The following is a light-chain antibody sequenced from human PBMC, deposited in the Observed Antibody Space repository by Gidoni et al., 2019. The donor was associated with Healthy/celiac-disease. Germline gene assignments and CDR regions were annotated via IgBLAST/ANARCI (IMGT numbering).Light chain of an antibody. J-gene: IGKJ2*01. CDR2: WAS. V-gene: IGKV4-1*01. CDR3: QQYYSTPYT. Sequence: DIVMHHSPASLPVSLGERATINCKSSQSVLYSSNNKNYLAWYQQNPGQPPKLLIYWASTRESGVPDRFSGSGSGTDFTLTISSLQAEDVAVYYCQQYYSTPYTFGQGTKLEIK. CDR1: QSVLYSSNNKNY.